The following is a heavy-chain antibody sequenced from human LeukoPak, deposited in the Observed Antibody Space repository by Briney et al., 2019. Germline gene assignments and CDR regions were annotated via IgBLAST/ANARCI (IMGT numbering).Heavy chain of an antibody. CDR3: AREGIGVALGGSFDI. Sequence: ASVKLSCKSSGDTRTIYNMHWMRQPPGQGHERVGIINPSGGSTTYAQKFQGRVTMSRDTSTSTVYMELSSLRSEDTAVYYCAREGIGVALGGSFDIWGQGTMVTVSS. CDR1: GDTRTIYN. J-gene: IGHJ3*02. V-gene: IGHV1-46*01. D-gene: IGHD6-19*01. CDR2: INPSGGST.